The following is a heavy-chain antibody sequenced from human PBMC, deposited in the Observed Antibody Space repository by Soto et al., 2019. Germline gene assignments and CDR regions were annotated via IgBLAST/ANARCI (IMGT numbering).Heavy chain of an antibody. Sequence: PSETLSLTCTVSGDSIRSGGYYWSWIRQHPGKGLEWIGYIYYSGSTYYNPSLQSRVSISVDTSKNQFSLELSSVTAADTAVYNCARAVGVRVLTHWGQGTQVTVSS. CDR1: GDSIRSGGYY. D-gene: IGHD3-9*01. V-gene: IGHV4-31*03. CDR2: IYYSGST. CDR3: ARAVGVRVLTH. J-gene: IGHJ4*02.